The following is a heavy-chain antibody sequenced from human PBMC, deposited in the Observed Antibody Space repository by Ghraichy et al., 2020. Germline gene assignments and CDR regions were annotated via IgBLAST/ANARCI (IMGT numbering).Heavy chain of an antibody. J-gene: IGHJ6*03. Sequence: ASVKVSCKASGYTFTSYYMHWVRQAPGQGLEWMGIINPSGGSTSYAQKFQGRVTMTRDTSTSTVYMELSSLRSEDTAVYYCASPKAAAGRDYYYYYMDVWGKGTTVTVSS. CDR3: ASPKAAAGRDYYYYYMDV. V-gene: IGHV1-46*03. D-gene: IGHD6-13*01. CDR2: INPSGGST. CDR1: GYTFTSYY.